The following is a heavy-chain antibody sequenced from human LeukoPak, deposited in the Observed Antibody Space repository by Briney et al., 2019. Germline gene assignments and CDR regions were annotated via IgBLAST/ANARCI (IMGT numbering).Heavy chain of an antibody. CDR1: GFTVSSYY. CDR3: AREWLAAAASRGHGMDV. Sequence: GGSLRLSCAASGFTVSSYYMSWVRQAPGKGLEWVSVIHSGGSTYYADSVKGRFTISRDNSKNTLYLQMNSLRAEDTAVYYCAREWLAAAASRGHGMDVWGQGTTVTVSS. V-gene: IGHV3-53*01. D-gene: IGHD6-13*01. CDR2: IHSGGST. J-gene: IGHJ6*02.